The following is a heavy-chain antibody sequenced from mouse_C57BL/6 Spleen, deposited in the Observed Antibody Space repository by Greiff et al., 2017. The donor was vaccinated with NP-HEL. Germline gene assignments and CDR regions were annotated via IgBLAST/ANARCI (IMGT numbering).Heavy chain of an antibody. D-gene: IGHD2-3*01. V-gene: IGHV3-6*01. J-gene: IGHJ3*01. CDR2: ISYDGSN. CDR3: ARGDGYCPFAY. CDR1: GYSITSGYY. Sequence: EVKLQESGPGLVKPSQSLSLTCSVTGYSITSGYYWNWIRQPPGNKLEWVGYISYDGSNNYNPSLKNRITITRDTSENQYFLKLNSVTTEDTATYYYARGDGYCPFAYWGKGTLVTVSA.